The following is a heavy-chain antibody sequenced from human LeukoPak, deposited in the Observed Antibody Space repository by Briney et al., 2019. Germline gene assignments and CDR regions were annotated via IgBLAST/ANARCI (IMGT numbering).Heavy chain of an antibody. Sequence: SVKVSCKASGGTFSSYAISWVRQAPGQGLEWMGGIIPIFGTANYAQKFQGRVTITADESTSTAYMELSSLRSEDTAVYYCARIRYSGSYYLGGLDWFDPWGQGTLVTVSS. V-gene: IGHV1-69*13. D-gene: IGHD1-26*01. CDR2: IIPIFGTA. J-gene: IGHJ5*02. CDR3: ARIRYSGSYYLGGLDWFDP. CDR1: GGTFSSYA.